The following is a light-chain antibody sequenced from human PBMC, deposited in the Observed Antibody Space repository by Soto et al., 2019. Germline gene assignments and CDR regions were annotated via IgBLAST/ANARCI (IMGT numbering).Light chain of an antibody. CDR2: TAS. CDR3: QQSDRAPLT. Sequence: DVQMTQSPSSLSASVGDRVTITCRTSQSIKYLNWYQQIPGGAPKFLIATASILQRGVPSRFSGSGSGTEFSLTINGLQPEDFATYYCQQSDRAPLTFGGGTKVEI. J-gene: IGKJ4*01. V-gene: IGKV1-39*01. CDR1: QSIKY.